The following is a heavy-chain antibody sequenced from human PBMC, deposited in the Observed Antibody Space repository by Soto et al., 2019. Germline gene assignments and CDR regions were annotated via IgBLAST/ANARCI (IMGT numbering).Heavy chain of an antibody. J-gene: IGHJ6*02. CDR1: GGTLSNYG. D-gene: IGHD4-17*01. V-gene: IGHV1-69*12. Sequence: QVQLVQSGAEVKKPGSSVKVSCKASGGTLSNYGIRWVRQAPGQGLEWMGGIIPVFGTANYAQKFQGRVTITAEESKTTVYMDVSSLRSDDTAVYYCARGDATKIVVTTYYGMDVWGQGTTVTVSS. CDR3: ARGDATKIVVTTYYGMDV. CDR2: IIPVFGTA.